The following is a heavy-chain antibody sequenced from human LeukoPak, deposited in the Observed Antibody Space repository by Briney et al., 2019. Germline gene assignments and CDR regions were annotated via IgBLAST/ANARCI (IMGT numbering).Heavy chain of an antibody. Sequence: SQTLSLTCSVSGGSMNSGDYYWNWIRQPPGKGLEWIWCIYSNGSTYYKPSLKSRLTISMDTSKNQFSLNLRSVTAADTAVYYCVRDRPNWRSEFWFFDFWGRGTLVAVST. D-gene: IGHD1-20*01. CDR3: VRDRPNWRSEFWFFDF. CDR2: IYSNGST. J-gene: IGHJ2*01. V-gene: IGHV4-30-4*08. CDR1: GGSMNSGDYY.